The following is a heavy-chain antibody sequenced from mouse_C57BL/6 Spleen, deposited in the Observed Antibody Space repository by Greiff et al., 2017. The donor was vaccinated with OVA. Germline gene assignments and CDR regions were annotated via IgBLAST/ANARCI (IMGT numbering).Heavy chain of an antibody. CDR3: ARNYYGSSYFDY. CDR1: GFTFSSSS. CDR2: ISDGGSYT. D-gene: IGHD1-1*01. V-gene: IGHV5-4*01. J-gene: IGHJ2*01. Sequence: EVQLHESGGGLVKPGGSLKLSCAASGFTFSSSSMSWVRQTPEKRLEWVATISDGGSYTYYPDNVKGRFTISRDNAKNNLYLQMSHLKSEDTAMYYCARNYYGSSYFDYWGQGTTLTVSS.